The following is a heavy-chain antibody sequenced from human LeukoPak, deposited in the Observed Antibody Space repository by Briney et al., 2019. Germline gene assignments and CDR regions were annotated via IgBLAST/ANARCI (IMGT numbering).Heavy chain of an antibody. D-gene: IGHD3-3*01. CDR2: ISGSGGST. CDR3: AKDGGFWSGYYPY. J-gene: IGHJ4*02. CDR1: GFTFSSYA. Sequence: PGGSLRLSCAASGFTFSSYAMSWVRQAPGKGLEWVSAISGSGGSTYYADSVKGRFTISRDNSKNTLYLQMNSLRVEDTAVYYCAKDGGFWSGYYPYWGQRTLVTVSS. V-gene: IGHV3-23*01.